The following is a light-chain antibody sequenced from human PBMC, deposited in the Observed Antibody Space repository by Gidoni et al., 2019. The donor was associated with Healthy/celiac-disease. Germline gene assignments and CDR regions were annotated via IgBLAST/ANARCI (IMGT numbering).Light chain of an antibody. CDR2: WAS. Sequence: DIVMPQSPDSLALSLGERAPINCKSSQSVLYSSNNKNYLAWYQQKPGQPPKLLIYWASTREAGVPDRCSGSGSGTEFILTISSLQAEDVAVYYCQQYYSTPPTFGQGTKLEIK. V-gene: IGKV4-1*01. CDR1: QSVLYSSNNKNY. J-gene: IGKJ2*01. CDR3: QQYYSTPPT.